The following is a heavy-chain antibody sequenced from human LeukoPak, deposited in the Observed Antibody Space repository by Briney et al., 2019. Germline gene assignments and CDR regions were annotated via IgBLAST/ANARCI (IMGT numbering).Heavy chain of an antibody. CDR2: ITPVIETA. D-gene: IGHD3-10*01. V-gene: IGHV1-69*08. CDR1: GGTFLSHI. CDR3: ARVNLRGSNYNWFDP. J-gene: IGHJ5*02. Sequence: ASVRVSCKTSGGTFLSHIFSWVRQAPGHGLEWIGKITPVIETAKYAQTFQGRVSIYTDKDTTTVYMDLSGLRPDDTADYYCARVNLRGSNYNWFDPWGQGTRVIVSS.